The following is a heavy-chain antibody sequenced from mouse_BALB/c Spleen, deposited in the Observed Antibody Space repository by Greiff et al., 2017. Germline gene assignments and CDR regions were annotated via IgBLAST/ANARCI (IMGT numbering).Heavy chain of an antibody. Sequence: ELVMPGASVKMSCKASGYTFTDYWINWIKQRPGQGLEWIGRIAPGSGSTYYNEMFKGKATLTVDTSSSTAYIQLSSLSSEDSAVYFCAIYYGSSYHDYWGQGTTLTVSS. J-gene: IGHJ2*01. CDR1: GYTFTDYW. D-gene: IGHD1-1*01. CDR3: AIYYGSSYHDY. V-gene: IGHV1S41*01. CDR2: IAPGSGST.